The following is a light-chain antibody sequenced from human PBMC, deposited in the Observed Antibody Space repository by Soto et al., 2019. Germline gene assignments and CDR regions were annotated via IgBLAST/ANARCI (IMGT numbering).Light chain of an antibody. CDR3: AAWDDSLNGVV. J-gene: IGLJ2*01. V-gene: IGLV1-44*01. CDR2: SNT. Sequence: QPVLTQPPSASGTPGQTIAISCSGGSSNIGSHTVNWYQQLPGTAPRLLIYSNTQRPSGVPDRFSGSKSGTSASLAISGLQSEYEGDYYCAAWDDSLNGVVFGVGTKVTVL. CDR1: SSNIGSHT.